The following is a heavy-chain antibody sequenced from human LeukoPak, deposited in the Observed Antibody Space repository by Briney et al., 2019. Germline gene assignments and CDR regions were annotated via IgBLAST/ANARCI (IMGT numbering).Heavy chain of an antibody. V-gene: IGHV1-2*02. CDR1: GYTFTVYY. CDR2: INPNSGGT. Sequence: ASVKVSCKASGYTFTVYYMHWVRQAPGQGLEWMGWINPNSGGTNYAQKFQGRVTMTRDTSIITAYMELNRLTSDDTAVYYSARDGGELTTFNYWGQGTLVTVSS. CDR3: ARDGGELTTFNY. J-gene: IGHJ4*02. D-gene: IGHD4/OR15-4a*01.